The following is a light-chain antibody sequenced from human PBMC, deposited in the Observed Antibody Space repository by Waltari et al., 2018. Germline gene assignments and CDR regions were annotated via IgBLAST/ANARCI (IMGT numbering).Light chain of an antibody. J-gene: IGKJ4*01. CDR3: QEYDTLPVT. V-gene: IGKV1-5*03. CDR2: KSS. CDR1: QSVKSH. Sequence: DIQMTQSPSTLSASVGDRVTITCRASQSVKSHLAWYQQKPGKAPKVVIHKSSRLESGGPSGVSGSGYGTEFTLTISSLQPDDFATYYCQEYDTLPVTFGGGTKVEIK.